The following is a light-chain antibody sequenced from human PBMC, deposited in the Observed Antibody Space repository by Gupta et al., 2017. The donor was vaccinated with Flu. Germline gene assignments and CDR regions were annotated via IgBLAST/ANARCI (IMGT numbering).Light chain of an antibody. CDR1: PLPEEY. CDR3: HSADRSGNYWV. V-gene: IGLV3-25*02. CDR2: NDR. Sequence: YELAQPPSPSVSPGQTARITCSGEPLPEEYVYWYQQKPGQAPVLVIYNDRDRPPGIPDRFSGSNSGTTVTLTIRGVQAEDEAEYYCHSADRSGNYWVFGGGTKLTVL. J-gene: IGLJ3*02.